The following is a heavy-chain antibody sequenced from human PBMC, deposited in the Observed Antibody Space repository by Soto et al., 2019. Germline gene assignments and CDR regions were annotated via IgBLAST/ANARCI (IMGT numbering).Heavy chain of an antibody. J-gene: IGHJ6*02. CDR3: AKVGGHYDILTGYSFYYYYGMDV. CDR2: ISASDGST. V-gene: IGHV3-23*01. CDR1: KFTFSSYA. D-gene: IGHD3-9*01. Sequence: GGSLRLSCAASKFTFSSYAMSWVRQAPGKGLEWVSGISASDGSTYYADSVRGRFTISRDDPKNTLYLQMNSLRAEDTAVYYCAKVGGHYDILTGYSFYYYYGMDVWGQGTTVTVSS.